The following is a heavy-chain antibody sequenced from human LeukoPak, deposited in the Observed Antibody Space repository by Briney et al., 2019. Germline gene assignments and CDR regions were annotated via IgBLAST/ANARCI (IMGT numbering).Heavy chain of an antibody. CDR1: GGSISGSVYY. CDR2: IYYSGST. Sequence: PSETLSLTCAVSGGSISGSVYYWGWIRQPPGKGLEWIGSIYYSGSTYYNPSLESRVTISVGTSKNQFSLKLSSVTAADTAVYFCQAYYGSGSYSDCWGQGTLVTVSS. V-gene: IGHV4-39*01. J-gene: IGHJ4*02. D-gene: IGHD3-10*01. CDR3: QAYYGSGSYSDC.